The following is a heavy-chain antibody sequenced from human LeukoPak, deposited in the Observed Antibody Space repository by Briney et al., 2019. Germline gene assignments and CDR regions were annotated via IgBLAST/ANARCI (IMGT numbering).Heavy chain of an antibody. CDR2: INHSGST. CDR3: ARSRMVRGVIRARYFDY. J-gene: IGHJ4*02. Sequence: SETLSLTCAVYGGSFSDYYWSWIRQPPGKGLEWIGEINHSGSTNYNPSLKSRVTISVDTSKNQFSLKLSSVTAADTAVYYCARSRMVRGVIRARYFDYWGQGTLVTVSS. CDR1: GGSFSDYY. V-gene: IGHV4-34*01. D-gene: IGHD3-10*01.